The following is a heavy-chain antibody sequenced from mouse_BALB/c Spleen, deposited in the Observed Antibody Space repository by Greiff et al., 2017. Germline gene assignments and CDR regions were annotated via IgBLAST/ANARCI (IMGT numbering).Heavy chain of an antibody. CDR1: GFSLTSYG. Sequence: VQGVESGPGLVAPSQSLSITCTVSGFSLTSYGVHWVRQPPGKGLEWLGVIWAGGSTNYNSALMSRLSISKDNSKSQVFLKMNSLQTDDTAMYYCARVQTARATLDYWGQGTTLTVSS. J-gene: IGHJ2*01. V-gene: IGHV2-9*02. CDR2: IWAGGST. D-gene: IGHD3-2*01. CDR3: ARVQTARATLDY.